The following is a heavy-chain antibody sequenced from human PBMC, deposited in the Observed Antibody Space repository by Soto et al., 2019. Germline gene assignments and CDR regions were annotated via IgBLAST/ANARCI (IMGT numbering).Heavy chain of an antibody. J-gene: IGHJ6*02. Sequence: GGSLRLSCAASGFTFSSYAMSWVRQAPGKGLEWVSAISGSGGSTYYADSVKGRFTISRDNSKNTLYLQMNSLRAEDTAVYYCAKAFGSPPYYDFRSYYQGMDVWGQGTTVTVSS. CDR1: GFTFSSYA. CDR2: ISGSGGST. V-gene: IGHV3-23*01. D-gene: IGHD3-3*01. CDR3: AKAFGSPPYYDFRSYYQGMDV.